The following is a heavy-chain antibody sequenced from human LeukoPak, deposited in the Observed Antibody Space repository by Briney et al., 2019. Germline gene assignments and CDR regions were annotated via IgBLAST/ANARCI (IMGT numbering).Heavy chain of an antibody. J-gene: IGHJ1*01. CDR2: IKQDGSEK. Sequence: QPGGSLRLSCAASGFTFSSYWMSWVRQAPGKGLEWVANIKQDGSEKYYVDSVKGRFTISRDNSKNTLYLQMNSLRAEDTAVYYCAKDLARVVVAARYFQHWGQGTLVTVSS. CDR3: AKDLARVVVAARYFQH. D-gene: IGHD2-2*01. CDR1: GFTFSSYW. V-gene: IGHV3-7*03.